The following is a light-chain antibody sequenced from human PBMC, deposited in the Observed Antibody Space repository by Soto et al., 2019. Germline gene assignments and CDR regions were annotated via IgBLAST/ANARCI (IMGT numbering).Light chain of an antibody. J-gene: IGKJ5*01. Sequence: EIVLTQSPATLSLSPGERAILSCGASQIVSGDYLAWYQQKPGLAPRLLIYDASTRATGIPDRFSGSGSGTDFTLTISRLEPEDFAVYYCQQYGRSSITFGQGKRLETK. CDR1: QIVSGDY. V-gene: IGKV3D-20*01. CDR3: QQYGRSSIT. CDR2: DAS.